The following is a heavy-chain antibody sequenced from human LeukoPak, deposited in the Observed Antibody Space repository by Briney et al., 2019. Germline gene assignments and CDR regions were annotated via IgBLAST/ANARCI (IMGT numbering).Heavy chain of an antibody. J-gene: IGHJ6*03. V-gene: IGHV4-34*01. D-gene: IGHD2-2*01. CDR3: ARGFIVVVPAATIPYMDV. Sequence: PSETLSLTCGVYGGSFSGYYWSWIRQPPGKGREWIGEINHSGSTNYNPSLKSRVTISVDTSKNQFSLKLSSVTATDTAVYDCARGFIVVVPAATIPYMDVWGKGTMVTVSS. CDR2: INHSGST. CDR1: GGSFSGYY.